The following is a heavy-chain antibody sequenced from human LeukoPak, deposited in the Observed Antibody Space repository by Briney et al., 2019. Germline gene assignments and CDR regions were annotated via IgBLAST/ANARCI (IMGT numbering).Heavy chain of an antibody. D-gene: IGHD5-18*01. CDR1: GYTFTSYG. CDR2: ISAYNGNT. V-gene: IGHV1-18*01. J-gene: IGHJ5*02. CDR3: ATQWGGSYGLNWFDP. Sequence: ASVKVSCKASGYTFTSYGISWVRQAPGQGLEWMGWISAYNGNTNYAQKLQGRVTMTTDTSTSTAYMELRSLRSDDTAVYYCATQWGGSYGLNWFDPWGQGTLVTVSS.